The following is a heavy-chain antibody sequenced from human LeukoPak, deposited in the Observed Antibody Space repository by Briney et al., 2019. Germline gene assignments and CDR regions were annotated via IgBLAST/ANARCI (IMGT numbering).Heavy chain of an antibody. CDR1: GGSFSGYY. CDR2: INHSGST. J-gene: IGHJ4*02. V-gene: IGHV4-34*01. Sequence: PSETLSLTCAVYGGSFSGYYWSRIRQPPGKGLEWIGEINHSGSTNYNPSLKSRVTISVDTSKNQFSLKLSSVTAADTAVYYCARGRVASVVVVAATSNFDYWGQGTLVTVSS. D-gene: IGHD2-15*01. CDR3: ARGRVASVVVVAATSNFDY.